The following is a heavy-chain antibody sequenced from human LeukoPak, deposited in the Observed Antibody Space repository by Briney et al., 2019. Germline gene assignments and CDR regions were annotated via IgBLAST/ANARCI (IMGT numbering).Heavy chain of an antibody. V-gene: IGHV1-18*01. CDR1: GYTFTSYG. CDR2: ISTYNGNT. CDR3: ASRNRVYCSGGSCYSSNGAFDI. J-gene: IGHJ3*02. D-gene: IGHD2-15*01. Sequence: ASVKVSCKASGYTFTSYGINWVRQAPGQGLEWMGWISTYNGNTNYAPKLQGRVTMTTDTSTSTAYMELRSLRSDDTAVYYCASRNRVYCSGGSCYSSNGAFDIWGQGTMVTVSS.